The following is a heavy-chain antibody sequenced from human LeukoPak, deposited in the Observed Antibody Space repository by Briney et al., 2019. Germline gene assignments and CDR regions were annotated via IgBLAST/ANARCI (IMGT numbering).Heavy chain of an antibody. CDR2: IYYSGST. J-gene: IGHJ3*02. D-gene: IGHD2-15*01. CDR1: GGSISSSSYY. Sequence: TSETLSLTCTVSGGSISSSSYYWGWIRQPPGKGLEWIGSIYYSGSTYYNPSLKSRVTISVDTSQNQFSLKLSSVTAADTAVYYCAREEDCSGGICYLGNAFDIWGQGTMVTVSS. CDR3: AREEDCSGGICYLGNAFDI. V-gene: IGHV4-39*01.